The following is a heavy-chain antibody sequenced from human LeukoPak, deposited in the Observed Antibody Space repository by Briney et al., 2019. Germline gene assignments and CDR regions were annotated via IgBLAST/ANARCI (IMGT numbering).Heavy chain of an antibody. CDR3: ARTATLFGYFDY. Sequence: ASVNVSCTSSGYTFTGYYIHWVRQAPGQGLEWLGWINPNSGGTNSAQKFQGRVTMTRDTSISTAYMELSRLRSDDTAVYYCARTATLFGYFDYWGQGTLVTVSS. CDR1: GYTFTGYY. J-gene: IGHJ4*02. D-gene: IGHD6-25*01. CDR2: INPNSGGT. V-gene: IGHV1-2*02.